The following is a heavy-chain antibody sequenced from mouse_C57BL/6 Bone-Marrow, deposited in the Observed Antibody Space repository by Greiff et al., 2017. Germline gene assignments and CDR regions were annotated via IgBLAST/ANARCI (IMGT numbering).Heavy chain of an antibody. J-gene: IGHJ4*01. CDR2: IHPNSGST. Sequence: VKLQQPGAELVKPGASVKLSCKASGYTFTSYWMHWVKQRPGQGLEWIGMIHPNSGSTNYNEKFKSKATLTVDKSSSTAYMQLSSLTSEDSAVYYCARYYYGPYAMDYWGQGTSVTVSS. CDR3: ARYYYGPYAMDY. D-gene: IGHD1-1*01. V-gene: IGHV1-64*01. CDR1: GYTFTSYW.